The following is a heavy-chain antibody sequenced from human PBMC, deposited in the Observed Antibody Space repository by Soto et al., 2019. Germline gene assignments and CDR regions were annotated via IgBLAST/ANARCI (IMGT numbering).Heavy chain of an antibody. V-gene: IGHV4-31*03. J-gene: IGHJ4*02. Sequence: SETLSLTCTVSGGSISSGGYYWSWIRQHPGKGLEWIGYIYYSGSTYYNPSLKSRVTISVDTSKNQFSLKLSSVTAADTAVYYCARRVVMTKAYYFDYWGQGTLVTVSS. CDR2: IYYSGST. D-gene: IGHD2-21*01. CDR1: GGSISSGGYY. CDR3: ARRVVMTKAYYFDY.